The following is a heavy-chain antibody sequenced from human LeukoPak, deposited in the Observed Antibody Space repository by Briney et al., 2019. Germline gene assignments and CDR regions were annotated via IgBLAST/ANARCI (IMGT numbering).Heavy chain of an antibody. CDR2: ISSSANTI. D-gene: IGHD3-3*01. V-gene: IGHV3-48*03. CDR1: GFTFSSYE. CDR3: ARSYDFGFDY. Sequence: PGGSLRLACAASGFTFSSYEMNWVRQAPGKGLEWVSYISSSANTIYYADSVRSRFTISRDYAKKSLYLQMNSLRAEDTAVYYCARSYDFGFDYWGQGTLVTVSS. J-gene: IGHJ4*02.